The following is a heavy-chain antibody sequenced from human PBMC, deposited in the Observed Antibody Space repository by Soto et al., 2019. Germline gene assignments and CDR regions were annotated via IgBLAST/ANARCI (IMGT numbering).Heavy chain of an antibody. Sequence: QVQLVKSGAEVKKPGASVKVSCKASVYTFTSYDINWVRQATGQGLEWMGWMNPTSGNTGYAQKIQGRVTMTRNNSTSTADMELRILRSEDSAVYYCARAAAADDYYDYCGQGTLVPV. J-gene: IGHJ4*02. CDR1: VYTFTSYD. CDR3: ARAAAADDYYDY. D-gene: IGHD6-25*01. CDR2: MNPTSGNT. V-gene: IGHV1-8*01.